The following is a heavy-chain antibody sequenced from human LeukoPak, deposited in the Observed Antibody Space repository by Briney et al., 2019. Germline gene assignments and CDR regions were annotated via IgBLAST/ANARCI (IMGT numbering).Heavy chain of an antibody. CDR1: GDSVSSNSVT. CDR2: TYYRSTWYN. CDR3: ASTYYYGSGSYYMVDY. V-gene: IGHV6-1*01. Sequence: SQTLSLTCAISGDSVSSNSVTWNWIRQSPSRGLEWLGRTYYRSTWYNDYAVSVRGRITVNPDTSKNQFSLKLSSVTAADTAVYYCASTYYYGSGSYYMVDYWGQGTLVTVSS. D-gene: IGHD3-10*01. J-gene: IGHJ4*02.